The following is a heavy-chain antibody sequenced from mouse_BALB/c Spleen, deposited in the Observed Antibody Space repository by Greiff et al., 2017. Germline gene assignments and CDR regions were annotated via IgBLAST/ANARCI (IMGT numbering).Heavy chain of an antibody. V-gene: IGHV5-12-1*01. J-gene: IGHJ2*01. CDR3: ARHTPFDY. CDR1: GFAFSSYD. Sequence: EVKLQESGGGLVKPGGSLKLSCAASGFAFSSYDMSWVRQTPEKRLEWVAYISSGGGSTYYPDTVKGRFTISRDNAKNTLYLQMSSLKSEDTAMYYCARHTPFDYWGQGTTLTVSS. CDR2: ISSGGGST.